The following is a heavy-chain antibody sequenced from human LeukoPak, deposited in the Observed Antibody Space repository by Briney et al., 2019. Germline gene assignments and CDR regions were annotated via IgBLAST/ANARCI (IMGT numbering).Heavy chain of an antibody. Sequence: PSQTLSLTCTVSGDSINIHHHFWGWIRQHPGKGLEWIGYVNYIGSTFYNLSVKSRVTISLDTSKNQISLNLTTVTAADTAVYYCAREGGNFDFDSWGQGSLVTVSS. V-gene: IGHV4-31*03. CDR3: AREGGNFDFDS. CDR1: GDSINIHHHF. CDR2: VNYIGST. D-gene: IGHD4-23*01. J-gene: IGHJ4*02.